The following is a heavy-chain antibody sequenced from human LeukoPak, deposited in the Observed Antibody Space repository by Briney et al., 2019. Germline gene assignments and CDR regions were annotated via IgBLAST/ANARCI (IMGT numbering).Heavy chain of an antibody. CDR1: GGTFSSYA. D-gene: IGHD5-24*01. CDR2: IIPIFGTA. CDR3: ARDYIRRDGYIYDAFDI. V-gene: IGHV1-69*13. J-gene: IGHJ3*02. Sequence: SVKGSCKASGGTFSSYAISWVRQAPGQGLEWMGGIIPIFGTANYAQKFQGRVTITADESTSTAYMELSSLRSEDTAVYYCARDYIRRDGYIYDAFDIWGQGTMVTVSS.